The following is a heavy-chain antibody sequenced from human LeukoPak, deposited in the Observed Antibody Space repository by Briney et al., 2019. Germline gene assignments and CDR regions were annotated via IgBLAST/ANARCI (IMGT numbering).Heavy chain of an antibody. Sequence: SETLSLTCTVSGGSISSGNYYWSWIRQPAGMGLEWIGRIYISGGTEYDPSLKSRVTISIDTSKNQFYLRLSSVTAADTAVYYCARVRRNSGNKYFDPWGQGTRVTVSS. CDR2: IYISGGT. CDR1: GGSISSGNYY. CDR3: ARVRRNSGNKYFDP. D-gene: IGHD5-12*01. V-gene: IGHV4-61*02. J-gene: IGHJ5*02.